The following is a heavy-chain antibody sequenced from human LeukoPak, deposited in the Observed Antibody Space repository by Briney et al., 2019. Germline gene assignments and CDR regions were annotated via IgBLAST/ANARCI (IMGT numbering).Heavy chain of an antibody. CDR3: ARGRRIYGDYPTPRYYYYMDV. V-gene: IGHV4-34*01. CDR1: GFTFSSYS. J-gene: IGHJ6*03. CDR2: INHSGST. D-gene: IGHD4-17*01. Sequence: PGGSLRLSCAASGFTFSSYSMNWVRQPPGKGLEWIGEINHSGSTNYNPSLKSRVTISVDTSKNQFSLKLSSVTAADTAVYYCARGRRIYGDYPTPRYYYYMDVWGKGTTVTVSS.